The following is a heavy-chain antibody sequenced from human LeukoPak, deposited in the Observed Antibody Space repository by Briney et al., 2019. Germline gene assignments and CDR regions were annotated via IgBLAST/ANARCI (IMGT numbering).Heavy chain of an antibody. Sequence: LSLTCTVSGGSISSSSYYWGWIRQAPGKGLEWVSYISSSGSTIYYADSVKGRFTISRDNAKNSLYLQMNSLRAEDTAVYYCASIIGDGYNLDYWGQGTLVTVSS. V-gene: IGHV3-11*04. D-gene: IGHD5-24*01. CDR1: GGSISSSSYY. J-gene: IGHJ4*02. CDR2: ISSSGSTI. CDR3: ASIIGDGYNLDY.